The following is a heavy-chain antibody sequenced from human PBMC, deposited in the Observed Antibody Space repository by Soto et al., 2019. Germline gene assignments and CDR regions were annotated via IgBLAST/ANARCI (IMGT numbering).Heavy chain of an antibody. CDR1: GGTFSSYS. CDR2: IIPIFGTA. J-gene: IGHJ4*02. V-gene: IGHV1-69*01. D-gene: IGHD1-26*01. CDR3: ARDGGSHSGGIDY. Sequence: QVQLVQSGAEVKKPGSSVKVSCKASGGTFSSYSINWVRQAPGQGLEWMGEIIPIFGTANYAQKFQGRVTITADESTITAYMELSSLRYEDTAVYYCARDGGSHSGGIDYWGQGTLVTVSS.